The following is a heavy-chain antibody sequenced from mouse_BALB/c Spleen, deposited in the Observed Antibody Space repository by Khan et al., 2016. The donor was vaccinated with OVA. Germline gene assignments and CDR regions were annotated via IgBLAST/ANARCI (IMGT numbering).Heavy chain of an antibody. Sequence: EVELVESGPGLVKPSQSLSLTCTVTGYSITSGYGWNWIRQFPGNKLEWMGYISYSGSTNYNPSLKSRISLTRDTSKNQFFLQFNSVTTEDTATYYCARTARIKYWGQGTTLTVSS. D-gene: IGHD1-2*01. V-gene: IGHV3-2*02. CDR3: ARTARIKY. J-gene: IGHJ2*01. CDR2: ISYSGST. CDR1: GYSITSGYG.